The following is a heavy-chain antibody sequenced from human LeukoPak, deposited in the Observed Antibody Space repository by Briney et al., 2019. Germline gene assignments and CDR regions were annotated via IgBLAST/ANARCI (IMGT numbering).Heavy chain of an antibody. CDR1: GFTVSSNY. V-gene: IGHV3-53*04. D-gene: IGHD6-19*01. CDR2: IYSGGST. Sequence: PGGSLRLSCAASGFTVSSNYMSWVRQAPGKGLEWVSVIYSGGSTYYADSVKGRFTISRHNSKNTLYLQMNSLRAEDTAVYYCARADSATRWGSGWYVGYYYYGMDVWGQGTTVTVSS. J-gene: IGHJ6*02. CDR3: ARADSATRWGSGWYVGYYYYGMDV.